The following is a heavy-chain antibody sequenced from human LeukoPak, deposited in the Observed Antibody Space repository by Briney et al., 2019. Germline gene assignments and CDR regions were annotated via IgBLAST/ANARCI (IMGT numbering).Heavy chain of an antibody. CDR3: AREVAAAVYYFDY. Sequence: SETLSLTCAVYGGSFSVYYWSWIRQPPGKGLEWIGEINHSGSTNYNPSLKSRVTISVDTSKNQFSLKLSSVTAADTAVYYCAREVAAAVYYFDYWGQGTLVTVSS. D-gene: IGHD6-13*01. V-gene: IGHV4-34*01. J-gene: IGHJ4*02. CDR2: INHSGST. CDR1: GGSFSVYY.